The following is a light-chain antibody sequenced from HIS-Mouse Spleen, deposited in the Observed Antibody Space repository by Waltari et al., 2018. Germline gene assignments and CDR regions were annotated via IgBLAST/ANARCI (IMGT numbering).Light chain of an antibody. CDR1: QSVSSY. CDR2: DAS. V-gene: IGKV3-11*01. J-gene: IGKJ1*01. CDR3: QQRSNWWT. Sequence: EIVLTQSPATLSLSPGERATLSCRASQSVSSYLAWYQQKPGQAPRLLSSDASNRATGIPARFSGSGSGTDFTLTISSLEPEDFAVYYCQQRSNWWTFGQGTKVEIK.